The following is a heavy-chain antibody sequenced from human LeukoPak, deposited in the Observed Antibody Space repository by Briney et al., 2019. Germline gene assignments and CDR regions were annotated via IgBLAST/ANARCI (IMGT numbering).Heavy chain of an antibody. CDR1: GFTFSSYA. D-gene: IGHD3-10*01. CDR3: ARDGTTMVRGVIVPSWFDP. V-gene: IGHV3-64*01. CDR2: INSNGRSS. Sequence: GGSLRLSCAGYGFTFSSYAMDWVRQAPGKGLEYVSAINSNGRSSYYANSVKGRFTISRDNSRNTLYLQMGSMRAEDMALYYCARDGTTMVRGVIVPSWFDPWGQGTLVTVSS. J-gene: IGHJ5*02.